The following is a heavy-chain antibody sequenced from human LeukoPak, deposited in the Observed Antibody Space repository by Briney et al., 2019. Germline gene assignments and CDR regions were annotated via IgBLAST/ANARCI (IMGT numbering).Heavy chain of an antibody. Sequence: GGSLRLSCAASGFTFSSYAMSWVRQAPGKGLEWVSAISGSGGSTYYADSVKGRFTISRDNAKNSLYLQMNSLRAEDTAVYYCARARRAIDYWGQGTLVTVSS. CDR3: ARARRAIDY. CDR1: GFTFSSYA. J-gene: IGHJ4*02. CDR2: ISGSGGST. V-gene: IGHV3-23*01.